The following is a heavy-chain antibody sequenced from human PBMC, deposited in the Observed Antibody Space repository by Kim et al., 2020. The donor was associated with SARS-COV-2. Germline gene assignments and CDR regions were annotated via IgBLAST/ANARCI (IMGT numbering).Heavy chain of an antibody. D-gene: IGHD3-22*01. CDR3: ARVPSNLYYYDSSGYYVDSYFDY. CDR1: GGSFSGYY. J-gene: IGHJ4*02. V-gene: IGHV4-34*01. Sequence: SETLSLTCAVYGGSFSGYYWSWIRQPPGKGLEWIGEINHSGSTNYNPSLKSRVTISVDTSKNQFSLKLSSVTAADTAVYYCARVPSNLYYYDSSGYYVDSYFDYWGQGTLVTVSS. CDR2: INHSGST.